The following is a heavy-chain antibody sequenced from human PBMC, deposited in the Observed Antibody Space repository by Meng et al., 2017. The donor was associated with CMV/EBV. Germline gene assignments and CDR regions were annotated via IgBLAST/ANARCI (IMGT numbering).Heavy chain of an antibody. J-gene: IGHJ4*02. CDR2: IRYDGSNK. V-gene: IGHV3-30*02. D-gene: IGHD4-11*01. Sequence: GSLRLSCAASGFTFSSYGMHWVRQAPGKGLEWVAFIRYDGSNKYYADSVKGRSTISRDNSKNTLYLQMNSLRAEDTAVYYCAKDRVSQFDYWGQGTLVTVSS. CDR1: GFTFSSYG. CDR3: AKDRVSQFDY.